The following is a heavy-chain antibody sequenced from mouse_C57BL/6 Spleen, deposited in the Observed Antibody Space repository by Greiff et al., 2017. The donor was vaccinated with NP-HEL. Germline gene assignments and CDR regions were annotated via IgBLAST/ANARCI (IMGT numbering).Heavy chain of an antibody. D-gene: IGHD1-1*01. V-gene: IGHV1-76*01. J-gene: IGHJ2*01. Sequence: VQLQQSGAELVRPGASVKLSCKASGYTFTDYYINWVKQRPGQGLEWIARIYPGSGNTYYNEKFKGKATLTAEKSSSTAYMQLSSLPSEDSAVYFCARNGSSYAYFDYWGQGTTLTVSS. CDR3: ARNGSSYAYFDY. CDR1: GYTFTDYY. CDR2: IYPGSGNT.